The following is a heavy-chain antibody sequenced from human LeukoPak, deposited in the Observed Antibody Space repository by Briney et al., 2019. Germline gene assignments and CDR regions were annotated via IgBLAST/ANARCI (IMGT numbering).Heavy chain of an antibody. CDR1: GGSISSYY. CDR3: AXXXXXXXSGRRHNYYYYYMDV. D-gene: IGHD3-10*01. Sequence: PSETLSLTCTVSGGSISSYYWSWIRQPPGKGLEWIGYIYYSGSTNYNPSLKSRVTISVDTSKNQFSLKLSSVAAADTAVYYCAXXXXXXXSGRRHNYYYYYMDVWGKGTTVTISS. J-gene: IGHJ6*03. CDR2: IYYSGST. V-gene: IGHV4-59*01.